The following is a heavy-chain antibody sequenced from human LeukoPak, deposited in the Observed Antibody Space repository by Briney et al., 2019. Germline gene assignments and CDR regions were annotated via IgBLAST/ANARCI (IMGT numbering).Heavy chain of an antibody. D-gene: IGHD5/OR15-5a*01. V-gene: IGHV3-53*01. J-gene: IGHJ4*02. CDR1: GFTVSSSY. CDR2: IYSGGST. CDR3: ARDVGVYYFDY. Sequence: GRSLRLSCAASGFTVSSSYMSWVRQAPGKGLEWVSVIYSGGSTYYADSVKGRFTISRDNSKNTLYVQMNSLRAEDTAVYYCARDVGVYYFDYWGQGALVTVSS.